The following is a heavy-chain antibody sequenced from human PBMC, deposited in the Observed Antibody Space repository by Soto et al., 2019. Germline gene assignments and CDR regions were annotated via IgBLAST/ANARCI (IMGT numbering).Heavy chain of an antibody. CDR2: ISRDGSNK. CDR1: GFTFSSYA. Sequence: GGSLRLSCAASGFTFSSYAMHWVRQAPGKGLEWVAVISRDGSNKYYADSVKGRFTISRDNSKNTLYLHMNSLRAGDTAVYFCARFPPLSAAGYSDSWGQGTLVTVSS. D-gene: IGHD5-12*01. J-gene: IGHJ4*02. CDR3: ARFPPLSAAGYSDS. V-gene: IGHV3-30-3*01.